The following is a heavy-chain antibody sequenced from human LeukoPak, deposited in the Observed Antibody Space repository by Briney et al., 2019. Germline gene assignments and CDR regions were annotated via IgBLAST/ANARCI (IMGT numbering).Heavy chain of an antibody. CDR3: AKDLGVTISDY. Sequence: SGGSLRLSCTASGFDFSNSFMSWVRQAPGKGLEWISYISSRSTTIYYADSVKGRFTISRDNSKNTLYLQMNSLRAEDTAVYYCAKDLGVTISDYWGQGTLVTVSS. CDR2: ISSRSTTI. J-gene: IGHJ4*02. D-gene: IGHD3-10*01. CDR1: GFDFSNSF. V-gene: IGHV3-48*01.